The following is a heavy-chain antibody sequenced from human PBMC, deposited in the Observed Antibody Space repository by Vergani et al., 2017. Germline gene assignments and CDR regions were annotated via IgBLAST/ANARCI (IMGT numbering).Heavy chain of an antibody. J-gene: IGHJ6*02. D-gene: IGHD3-3*01. CDR2: IYYSGST. CDR1: GGSISSGDYY. CDR3: ARAHDFWSGYYLPRGRYYYYGMDV. V-gene: IGHV4-30-4*01. Sequence: QVQLQESGPGLVKPSLTLSLTCTVSGGSISSGDYYWSWIRQPPGKGLEWIGYIYYSGSTYYNPSLKSRVTISVDTSKNQFSLKLSSVTAADTAVYYCARAHDFWSGYYLPRGRYYYYGMDVWGQGTTVTVSS.